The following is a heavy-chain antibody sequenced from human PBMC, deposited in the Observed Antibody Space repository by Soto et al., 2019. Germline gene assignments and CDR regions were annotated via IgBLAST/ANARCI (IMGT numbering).Heavy chain of an antibody. CDR2: IIPIFGTA. V-gene: IGHV1-69*01. J-gene: IGHJ6*02. CDR3: ARDLRAAGRPGMDV. Sequence: QVPLVQSGAEVRKPGSSVKVSCKASGGTFSSYAISWVRQAPGQGLEWMGGIIPIFGTANYAQNFQGRVTITADESTSTAYMELSSLRSEDTAVYYCARDLRAAGRPGMDVWGQGTTVTVSS. CDR1: GGTFSSYA. D-gene: IGHD6-13*01.